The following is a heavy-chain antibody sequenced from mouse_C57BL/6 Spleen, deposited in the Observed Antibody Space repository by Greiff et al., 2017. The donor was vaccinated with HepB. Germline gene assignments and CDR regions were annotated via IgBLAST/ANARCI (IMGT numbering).Heavy chain of an antibody. J-gene: IGHJ2*01. Sequence: EVQRVESGGGLVQPKGSLKLSCAASGFTFNTYAMHWVRQAPGKGLEWVARIRSKSSNYATYYADSVKDRFTISRDDSQSMLYLQMNNLKTEDTAMYYCVREAYYGSRYYFDYWGQGTTLTVSS. D-gene: IGHD1-1*01. V-gene: IGHV10-3*01. CDR2: IRSKSSNYAT. CDR1: GFTFNTYA. CDR3: VREAYYGSRYYFDY.